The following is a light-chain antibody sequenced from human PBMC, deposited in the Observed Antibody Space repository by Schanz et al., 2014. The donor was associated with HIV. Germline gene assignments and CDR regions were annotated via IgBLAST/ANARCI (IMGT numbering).Light chain of an antibody. CDR1: HIISSY. CDR3: QQYDGLPPLI. Sequence: DIQMTQSPSSVSASVGDRVSITCRASHIISSYLAWYQQKPGKAPNLLIFAASTLKRGVPSRFSGSGSGTEFTLAISGLQPDDFATYYCQQYDGLPPLIFGGGTKVEIK. CDR2: AAS. V-gene: IGKV1-12*01. J-gene: IGKJ4*01.